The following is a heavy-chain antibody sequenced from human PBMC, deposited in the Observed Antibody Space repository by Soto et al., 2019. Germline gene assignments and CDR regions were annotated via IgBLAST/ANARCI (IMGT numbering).Heavy chain of an antibody. V-gene: IGHV3-23*01. CDR3: AKDRRLSTVPYYFDY. Sequence: GGSLRLSCAASGFTFSSYAISWVRQAPGKGLEWVSAISVSGGSTYYADSVKGRFTISRDNSKNALYLQMNSLRAEDTAVYYCAKDRRLSTVPYYFDYWGQGTLVTSPQ. CDR2: ISVSGGST. D-gene: IGHD4-17*01. CDR1: GFTFSSYA. J-gene: IGHJ4*02.